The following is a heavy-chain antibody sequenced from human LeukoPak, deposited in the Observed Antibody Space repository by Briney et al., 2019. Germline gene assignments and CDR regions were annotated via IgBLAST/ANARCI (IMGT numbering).Heavy chain of an antibody. D-gene: IGHD2-15*01. CDR2: ISSSGSTI. V-gene: IGHV3-48*03. Sequence: QPGGSLRLSCAASGFTFSSYEMNWVRQAPRKGLEWVSYISSSGSTIYYADSVKGRFTISRDNAKSSMWLQMNSLRDEDTAVYYCARDQTPFYWGQGTLVTVSS. CDR3: ARDQTPFY. J-gene: IGHJ4*02. CDR1: GFTFSSYE.